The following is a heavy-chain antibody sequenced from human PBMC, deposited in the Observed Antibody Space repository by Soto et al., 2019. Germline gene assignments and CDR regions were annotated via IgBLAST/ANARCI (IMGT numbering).Heavy chain of an antibody. D-gene: IGHD2-15*01. J-gene: IGHJ5*02. CDR3: AKDGASGNGMLDWFDP. CDR1: GYTFTSYY. Sequence: GTSVKVSCKASGYTFTSYYMHWVRQAPGQGLEWMGIINPSGGSTSYAQKFQGRVTMTRDTSTSTVYMELNSLGAEDTAVYYCAKDGASGNGMLDWFDPWGQGTLVTVSS. CDR2: INPSGGST. V-gene: IGHV1-46*01.